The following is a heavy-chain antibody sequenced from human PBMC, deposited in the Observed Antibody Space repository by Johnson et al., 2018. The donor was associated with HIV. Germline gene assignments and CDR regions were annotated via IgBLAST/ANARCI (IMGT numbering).Heavy chain of an antibody. D-gene: IGHD7-27*01. CDR2: IYSGGST. CDR3: ARVGTVRDAFDI. J-gene: IGHJ3*02. V-gene: IGHV3-66*01. Sequence: VQLVESGGGVVQPGRSLRLSCAASGFTVSSNYMTWVRQTPGKGLEWVSVIYSGGSTYYADSVKGRFTISRDNSKNTLYLQMNSLRAEDTAVYYCARVGTVRDAFDIWGQGTMVTVSS. CDR1: GFTVSSNY.